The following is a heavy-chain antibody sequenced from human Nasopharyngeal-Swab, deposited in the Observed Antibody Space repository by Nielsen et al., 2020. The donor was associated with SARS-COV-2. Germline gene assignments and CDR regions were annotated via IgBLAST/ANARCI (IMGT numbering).Heavy chain of an antibody. J-gene: IGHJ4*02. Sequence: ASVKVPCKASGYTFTSYGISWVRQAPGQGLEWMGWISAYNGNTNYAQKLQGRVTMTTDTSTSTAYMELRSLRSDDTAVYYCARLPYYYDSSGYLYYFDYWGQGTLVTVSS. CDR2: ISAYNGNT. D-gene: IGHD3-22*01. V-gene: IGHV1-18*01. CDR1: GYTFTSYG. CDR3: ARLPYYYDSSGYLYYFDY.